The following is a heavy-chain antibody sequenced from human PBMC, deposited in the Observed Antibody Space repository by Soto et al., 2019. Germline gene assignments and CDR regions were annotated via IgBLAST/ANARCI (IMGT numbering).Heavy chain of an antibody. CDR1: GYRFSSYW. Sequence: PGESLKISCKGIGYRFSSYWIAWVRQMPGKGLEWMGTIFPDDSETRYSPTFQGQVTISADKSISTAYLQWRSLKASDSAIYYCARFQYSVSLYLDFWGQGTRVTVSS. V-gene: IGHV5-51*01. CDR3: ARFQYSVSLYLDF. D-gene: IGHD5-18*01. CDR2: IFPDDSET. J-gene: IGHJ4*02.